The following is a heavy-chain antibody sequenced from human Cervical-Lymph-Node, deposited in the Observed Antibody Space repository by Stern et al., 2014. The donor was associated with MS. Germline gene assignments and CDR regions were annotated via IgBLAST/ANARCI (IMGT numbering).Heavy chain of an antibody. CDR3: ARHRGRMWYFDL. J-gene: IGHJ2*01. D-gene: IGHD1-26*01. CDR1: GGSITTYY. CDR2: IYYSGST. Sequence: VQLVESGPGLVKASETLSLTCTVSGGSITTYYWSWIRQPPGKGLEWIGYIYYSGSTNYNPSLKSRVPISVDMSNTQFSLNLPSVTAADTAVYYCARHRGRMWYFDLWGRGTLVTVSS. V-gene: IGHV4-59*08.